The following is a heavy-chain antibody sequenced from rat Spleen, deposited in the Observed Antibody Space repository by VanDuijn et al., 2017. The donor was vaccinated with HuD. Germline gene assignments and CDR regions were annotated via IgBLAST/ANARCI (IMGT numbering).Heavy chain of an antibody. CDR1: GFTFSSYY. CDR3: ATHGTMAARSGYYFDY. V-gene: IGHV5-7*01. D-gene: IGHD1-2*01. CDR2: IIYDGTRT. Sequence: EVQLVESGGGLVQPEGSLKLSCVASGFTFSSYYMAWVRQAPAKGLEWVATIIYDGTRTHHRDSVKGRFTISRDNAKSTLFLQMDSLRSEDTATYFCATHGTMAARSGYYFDYWGQGVMVTVSS. J-gene: IGHJ2*01.